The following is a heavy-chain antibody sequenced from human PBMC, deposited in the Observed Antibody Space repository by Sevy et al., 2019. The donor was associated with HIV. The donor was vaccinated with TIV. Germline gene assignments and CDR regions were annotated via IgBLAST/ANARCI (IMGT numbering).Heavy chain of an antibody. CDR1: GFTFSTYW. J-gene: IGHJ4*02. CDR3: ATHWGSVH. D-gene: IGHD3-16*01. Sequence: GGSLRLSCTASGFTFSTYWMTWVRQAPGKGLEWVANIKQDGSEKYYVDSVKGRFTISRDNAKNSLYLQMNSLRAEDTAVYNCATHWGSVHWGQGTLVTVS. CDR2: IKQDGSEK. V-gene: IGHV3-7*01.